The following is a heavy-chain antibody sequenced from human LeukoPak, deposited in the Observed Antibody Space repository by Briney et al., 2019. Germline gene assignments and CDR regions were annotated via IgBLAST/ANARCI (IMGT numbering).Heavy chain of an antibody. CDR2: ISYDGSNK. D-gene: IGHD4/OR15-4a*01. V-gene: IGHV3-30*18. Sequence: SGRSLRLSCAASGFTFSSYAMHWVRQAPGKGLEWVALISYDGSNKYYADSVKGRFTISRDNSKSTLYLQMNSLRVEDTAVYYCAKAGLVRGGALDSWGQGTLVTVSS. CDR1: GFTFSSYA. CDR3: AKAGLVRGGALDS. J-gene: IGHJ4*02.